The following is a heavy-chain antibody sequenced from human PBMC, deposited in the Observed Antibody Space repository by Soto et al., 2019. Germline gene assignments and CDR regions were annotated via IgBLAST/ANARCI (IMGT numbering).Heavy chain of an antibody. J-gene: IGHJ6*02. CDR2: ISAYNGNT. V-gene: IGHV1-18*01. Sequence: QVQLVQSGAEVKKPGASVKVSCKASGYAFISYGISWVRQAPGQGLEWMGWISAYNGNTNFAQKFQGRGTMTTDTSTSTAYMELRSLRSDDTAVYYCARDLNHGVTVFHRGVPVGEYGMDVWGQGTTVTVSS. D-gene: IGHD3-9*01. CDR1: GYAFISYG. CDR3: ARDLNHGVTVFHRGVPVGEYGMDV.